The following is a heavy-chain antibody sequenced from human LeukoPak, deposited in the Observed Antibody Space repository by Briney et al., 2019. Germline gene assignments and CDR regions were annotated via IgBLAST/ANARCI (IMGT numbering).Heavy chain of an antibody. CDR3: ARERDCSSTSCYYSMNYYYYGMDV. V-gene: IGHV1-46*01. CDR1: GYTFTSYY. D-gene: IGHD2-2*01. CDR2: INPSGGST. J-gene: IGHJ6*02. Sequence: ASVTVSCTASGYTFTSYYMHWVRQAPGQGLEWMGIINPSGGSTSYAQKFQGRVTMTRDTSTGTVYMELSSLRSEDTAVYYCARERDCSSTSCYYSMNYYYYGMDVWGQGTTVTVSS.